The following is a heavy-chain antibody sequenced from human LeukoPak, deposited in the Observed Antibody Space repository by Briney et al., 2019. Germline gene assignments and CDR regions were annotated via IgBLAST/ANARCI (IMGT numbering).Heavy chain of an antibody. D-gene: IGHD5-12*01. CDR3: ARDNGPSGYDAFDI. J-gene: IGHJ3*02. V-gene: IGHV3-7*01. CDR1: GFTFSTSW. Sequence: GGSLRLSCAASGFTFSTSWMTWVRQAPGKGLEWVANIKQDGSEKFCVDSVKGRFTISRDNAKNSLYLQMNSLRAKDTAVYYCARDNGPSGYDAFDIWGQGTMVTVSS. CDR2: IKQDGSEK.